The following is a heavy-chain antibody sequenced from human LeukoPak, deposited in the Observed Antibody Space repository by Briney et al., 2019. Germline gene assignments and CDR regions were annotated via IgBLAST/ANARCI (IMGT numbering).Heavy chain of an antibody. J-gene: IGHJ3*02. D-gene: IGHD2-15*01. Sequence: GGSLRLSCAASGFTVSSNYMNWVRQAPGKGLEWVSVIYSGGSTYYADSVKGRFTISRDNSKNTLYLQMNSLRAEDTAVYYCARMGVGGAFDIWGQGTMVTVSS. V-gene: IGHV3-53*01. CDR3: ARMGVGGAFDI. CDR2: IYSGGST. CDR1: GFTVSSNY.